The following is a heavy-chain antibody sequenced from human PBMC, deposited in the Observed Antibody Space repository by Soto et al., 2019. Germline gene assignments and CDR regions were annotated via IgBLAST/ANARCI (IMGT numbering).Heavy chain of an antibody. CDR3: ARVPYYYDSSGFSLRAHAFDI. CDR2: IYYSGST. D-gene: IGHD3-22*01. CDR1: GGSISSYY. Sequence: SETLSLTCTVAGGSISSYYWSWIRQPPGKGLEWIGYIYYSGSTNYNPSLKSRVTISVDTSKNQFSLKLSSVTAADTAVYYCARVPYYYDSSGFSLRAHAFDIWGQGTMVTVSS. J-gene: IGHJ3*02. V-gene: IGHV4-59*08.